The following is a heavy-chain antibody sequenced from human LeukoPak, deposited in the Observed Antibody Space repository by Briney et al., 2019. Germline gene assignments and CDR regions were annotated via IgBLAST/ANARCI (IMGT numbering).Heavy chain of an antibody. CDR1: GGSFSGYY. V-gene: IGHV4-34*01. D-gene: IGHD1-14*01. Sequence: PSETLSLTCAVYGGSFSGYYWSWIRQPPGKGLEWIGEINHSGSTNYNPSLKSRVTISVDTSKNQFSLKLSSVTAADTAVYYCARGRRLLIDWGQGTLVTVSS. CDR3: ARGRRLLID. J-gene: IGHJ4*02. CDR2: INHSGST.